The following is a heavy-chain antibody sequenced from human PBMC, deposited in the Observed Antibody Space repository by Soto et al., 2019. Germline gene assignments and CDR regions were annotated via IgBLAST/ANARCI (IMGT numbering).Heavy chain of an antibody. CDR2: IYYSGST. CDR3: ARVGYSSSWYKEYYYYGMDV. V-gene: IGHV4-59*01. D-gene: IGHD6-13*01. Sequence: ASETLSLTCTVSGGSISSYYWSWIRQPPGKGLEWIGYIYYSGSTNYNPSLKSRVTISVDTSKNQFSLKLSSVTAADTAVYYCARVGYSSSWYKEYYYYGMDVWGQGTTVTVSS. J-gene: IGHJ6*02. CDR1: GGSISSYY.